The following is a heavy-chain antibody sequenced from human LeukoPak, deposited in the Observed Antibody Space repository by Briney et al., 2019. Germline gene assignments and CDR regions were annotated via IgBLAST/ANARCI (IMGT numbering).Heavy chain of an antibody. CDR2: MFYSEST. V-gene: IGHV4-61*01. CDR1: GASVSDGNYY. D-gene: IGHD2-2*01. Sequence: SETLSLTCSVCGASVSDGNYYWSWIQQPPGKGLEWIGYMFYSESTKYNPSLKSRVTISVDKSKNQFSLHMSSVTAADTAVYYCASTSNSALSLPYFDHWGQGSLVTLSS. J-gene: IGHJ4*02. CDR3: ASTSNSALSLPYFDH.